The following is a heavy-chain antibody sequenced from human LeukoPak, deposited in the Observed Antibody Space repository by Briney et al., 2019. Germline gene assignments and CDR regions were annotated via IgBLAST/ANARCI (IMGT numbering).Heavy chain of an antibody. CDR1: GYTFTGYF. V-gene: IGHV1-2*02. CDR3: AREGGVEYSSAGVDWFDP. Sequence: ASVKVSCKASGYTFTGYFMHWVRQAPGQGPEWMGWINPNSGGTNYAQKFQGRVTMTRDTSINTTYMELSRLKSDDTAVYYCAREGGVEYSSAGVDWFDPWGQGTLVTVSS. J-gene: IGHJ5*02. D-gene: IGHD6-6*01. CDR2: INPNSGGT.